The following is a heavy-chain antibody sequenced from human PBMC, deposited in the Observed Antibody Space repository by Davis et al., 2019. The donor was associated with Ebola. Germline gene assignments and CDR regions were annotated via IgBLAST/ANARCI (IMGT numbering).Heavy chain of an antibody. J-gene: IGHJ5*02. D-gene: IGHD2-2*01. CDR2: ISYDGSNK. V-gene: IGHV3-30*18. CDR1: GFTFSSYG. Sequence: PGGSLRLSCAASGFTFSSYGMHWVRQAPGKGLEWVAVISYDGSNKYYADSVKGRFTISRDNSKNTLYLQMNSLRAEDTAVYYCAKGEVLVPAAFLAWGQGTLVTVSS. CDR3: AKGEVLVPAAFLA.